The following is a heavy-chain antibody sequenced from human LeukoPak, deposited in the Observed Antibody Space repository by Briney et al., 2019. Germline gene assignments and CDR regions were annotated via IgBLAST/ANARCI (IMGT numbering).Heavy chain of an antibody. CDR3: ARVPEYSDGCGDFWG. V-gene: IGHV4-39*07. D-gene: IGHD1-26*01. J-gene: IGHJ1*01. CDR1: VGSISSSSYY. Sequence: SETLSLTRALSVGSISSSSYYWGSVRQPPGRGLEWLGSIYYSGSTNNNPSLKSRVTISIDTSMNHFSMTLRSVTAADTDVYYCARVPEYSDGCGDFWGWGPG. CDR2: IYYSGST.